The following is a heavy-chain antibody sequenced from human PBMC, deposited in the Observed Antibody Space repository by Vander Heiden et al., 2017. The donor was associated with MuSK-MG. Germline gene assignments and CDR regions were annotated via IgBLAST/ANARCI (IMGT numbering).Heavy chain of an antibody. CDR3: AKDREPGGAFDI. CDR2: ISGSGGST. D-gene: IGHD1-26*01. CDR1: GFTFSSYA. J-gene: IGHJ3*02. Sequence: EVQLLESGGGLVQPGGSLRLSCAASGFTFSSYAMSWVRQAPGKGLEWVSAISGSGGSTYYADSVKGRFTISRDNSKKTLYLQMNSLRAEDTAVYYCAKDREPGGAFDIWGQGTMVTVSS. V-gene: IGHV3-23*01.